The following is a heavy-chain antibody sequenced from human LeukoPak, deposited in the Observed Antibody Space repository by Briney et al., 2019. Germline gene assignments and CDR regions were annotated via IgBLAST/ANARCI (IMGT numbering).Heavy chain of an antibody. CDR1: GFTFSSYS. V-gene: IGHV3-21*01. D-gene: IGHD5-12*01. CDR2: ISSSSSYI. J-gene: IGHJ4*02. CDR3: ARGRGGYLGYFDY. Sequence: PGGSLRLSCAASGFTFSSYSMNWVRQAPGKGLEWVSSISSSSSYIYYADSVKGRFTISRDNAKNSLYLQMNSLRAEDTAVYYCARGRGGYLGYFDYWGQGTLVTVSS.